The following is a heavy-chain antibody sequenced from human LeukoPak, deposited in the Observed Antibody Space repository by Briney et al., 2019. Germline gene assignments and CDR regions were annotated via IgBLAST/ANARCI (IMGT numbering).Heavy chain of an antibody. D-gene: IGHD4-11*01. Sequence: GGSLRLSCAASGFTFSSYAMSWVRQAPGKGLEWVSAISGSGGSTYYADSVKGRFTISRDNSKNTLYLQMNSLRAEDTAVYYCAKDSNYNLYYYMDVWGKGTTVTVSS. CDR2: ISGSGGST. CDR1: GFTFSSYA. J-gene: IGHJ6*03. CDR3: AKDSNYNLYYYMDV. V-gene: IGHV3-23*01.